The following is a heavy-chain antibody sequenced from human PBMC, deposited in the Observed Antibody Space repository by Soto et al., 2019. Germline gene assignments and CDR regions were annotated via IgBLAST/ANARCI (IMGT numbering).Heavy chain of an antibody. V-gene: IGHV3-74*01. J-gene: IGHJ2*01. CDR2: SNSDGSST. D-gene: IGHD6-13*01. Sequence: KGLVWVSRSNSDGSSTGYADSVKGRFTISRDNAKNTLYLQMNSLRAEDTAVYYCAREVIAATWTRGFGIRAQRTFD. CDR3: AREVIAATWTRGFGIRAQRTFD.